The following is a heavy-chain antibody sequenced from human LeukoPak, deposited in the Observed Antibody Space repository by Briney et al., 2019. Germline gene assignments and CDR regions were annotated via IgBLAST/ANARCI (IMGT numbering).Heavy chain of an antibody. CDR1: GGSISSYY. CDR2: IYTSGST. CDR3: ARGSRDSSSWNLPDY. D-gene: IGHD6-13*01. V-gene: IGHV4-4*07. Sequence: SETLSLTCTVSGGSISSYYWSWIRQPAGKGLEWIGRIYTSGSTNYNPSLKSRVTMSVDTSKNQFSLKLSSVTAADTAVYYCARGSRDSSSWNLPDYWGQGTLVTVSS. J-gene: IGHJ4*02.